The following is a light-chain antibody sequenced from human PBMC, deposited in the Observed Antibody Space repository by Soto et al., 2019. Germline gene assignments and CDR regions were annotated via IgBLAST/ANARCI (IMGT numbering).Light chain of an antibody. CDR2: SAS. CDR1: QSISTE. V-gene: IGKV3-15*01. Sequence: EIAMTQSPATLSVSPGERATLSCRASQSISTEVAWYQQIPGQPPRLLIYSASTRATGVPARFTGSGSGSEFTLTISGLQSEDFAIYYCQQGHHWPLTFGQGPRLAI. J-gene: IGKJ2*01. CDR3: QQGHHWPLT.